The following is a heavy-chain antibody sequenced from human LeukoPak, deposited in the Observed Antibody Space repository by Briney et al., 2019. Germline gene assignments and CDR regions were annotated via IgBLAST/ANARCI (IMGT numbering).Heavy chain of an antibody. CDR3: AKDKSIVGATPLGY. Sequence: GGSLRLSCAASTFTFSNYDMTWVRQAPGKGLEWVSLISGSGGSTYYADSVKGRFTISRDNSKNTLYLQMNSLRAEDTAVYYCAKDKSIVGATPLGYWGQGTLVTVSS. CDR2: ISGSGGST. J-gene: IGHJ4*02. D-gene: IGHD1-26*01. V-gene: IGHV3-23*01. CDR1: TFTFSNYD.